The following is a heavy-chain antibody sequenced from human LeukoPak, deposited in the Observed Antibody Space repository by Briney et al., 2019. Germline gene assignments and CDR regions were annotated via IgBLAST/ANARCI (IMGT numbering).Heavy chain of an antibody. V-gene: IGHV1-69*05. CDR1: GGTFSSYA. CDR2: IIPIFGTA. Sequence: SVKVSCKASGGTFSSYAISWVRQAPGQGLEWMGGIIPIFGTANYAQKFQGRVTITTDESTSTAYMELSSLRSEDTAVYYCARVAHPGPGSSPVIDYWGQGTLVTVSS. J-gene: IGHJ4*02. D-gene: IGHD3-10*01. CDR3: ARVAHPGPGSSPVIDY.